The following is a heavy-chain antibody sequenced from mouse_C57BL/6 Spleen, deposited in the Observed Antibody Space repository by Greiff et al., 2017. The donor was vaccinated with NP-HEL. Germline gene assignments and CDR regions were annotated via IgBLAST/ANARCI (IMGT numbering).Heavy chain of an antibody. V-gene: IGHV1-26*01. J-gene: IGHJ2*01. CDR2: INPNNGGT. CDR3: AREGGDFDY. CDR1: GYTFTDYY. Sequence: EVQLQQSGPELVKPGASVKISCKASGYTFTDYYMNWVKQSHGKSLEWIGDINPNNGGTSYNQKFKGKATLTVDKSSSTAYMERSSLTSEDSAGYYCAREGGDFDYWGQGTTLTVSS.